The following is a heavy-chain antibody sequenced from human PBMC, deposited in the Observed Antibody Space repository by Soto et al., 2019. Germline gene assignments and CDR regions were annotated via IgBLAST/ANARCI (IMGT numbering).Heavy chain of an antibody. CDR3: ARDLGSSWYPEYFQH. CDR2: ISGSSSYT. CDR1: GFTFSDYY. J-gene: IGHJ1*01. D-gene: IGHD6-13*01. Sequence: GGSLRLSCVASGFTFSDYYMTWIRQAPGKGLEWVSYISGSSSYTNYADSVKGRFTISRDDAKNLLYLQMNSLRAEDTAVYYCARDLGSSWYPEYFQHWGQGTLVTVSS. V-gene: IGHV3-11*06.